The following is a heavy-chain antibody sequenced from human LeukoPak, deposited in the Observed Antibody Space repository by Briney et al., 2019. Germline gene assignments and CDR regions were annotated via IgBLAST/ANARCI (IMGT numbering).Heavy chain of an antibody. CDR1: GGTFSSYA. J-gene: IGHJ5*02. CDR3: ARRQNDFWSGYYEAYDP. D-gene: IGHD3-3*01. V-gene: IGHV1-69*01. CDR2: IIPIFGTA. Sequence: ASVKVSCKASGGTFSSYAISWVRQAPGQGLEWMGGIIPIFGTANYAQKFQGRVTITADESTSTAYMELSSLRSEDTAVYYCARRQNDFWSGYYEAYDPWGRGTLVTVSS.